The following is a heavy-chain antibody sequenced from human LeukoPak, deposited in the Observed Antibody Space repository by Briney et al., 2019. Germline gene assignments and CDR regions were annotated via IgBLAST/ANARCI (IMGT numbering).Heavy chain of an antibody. CDR1: GFTFSSYD. J-gene: IGHJ4*02. CDR3: ARDSSVAAFDY. CDR2: ITSSSGTI. D-gene: IGHD6-19*01. V-gene: IGHV3-48*02. Sequence: PGGSLRLSCEASGFTFSSYDLNWVRQAPGRGLEWISYITSSSGTIYYADSVKGRFTISRDNAKNSLSLQMNSLRDEDTAVYYCARDSSVAAFDYWGQGTLVTVSS.